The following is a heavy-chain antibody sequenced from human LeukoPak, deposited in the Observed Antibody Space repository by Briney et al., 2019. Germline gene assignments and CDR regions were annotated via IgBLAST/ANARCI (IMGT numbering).Heavy chain of an antibody. J-gene: IGHJ4*02. CDR1: GDFISSGGYY. V-gene: IGHV4-31*03. Sequence: SETLSLTCTVSGDFISSGGYYGSWIRQHPGKGLEWMGYIYHTWTTYYNPSLKSRVRLSVDTSKNQFTLKLSFVTAADTAVYYCARASTYFDNWGQGTLVAVSS. CDR2: IYHTWTT. CDR3: ARASTYFDN.